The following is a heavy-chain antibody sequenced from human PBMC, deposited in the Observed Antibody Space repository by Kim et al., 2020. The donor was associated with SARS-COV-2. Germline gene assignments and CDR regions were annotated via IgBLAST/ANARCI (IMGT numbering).Heavy chain of an antibody. J-gene: IGHJ4*02. CDR3: ARFRTTMIVVVMDFDY. Sequence: SETLSLTCTVSGGSISSGGYYWSWIRQHPGKGLAWIGYIYYSGSTYYNPSLKSRVTISVDTSKNQFSLKLSSVTAADTGVYYCARFRTTMIVVVMDFDYWGQGTLVNVSS. CDR2: IYYSGST. D-gene: IGHD3-22*01. CDR1: GGSISSGGYY. V-gene: IGHV4-31*03.